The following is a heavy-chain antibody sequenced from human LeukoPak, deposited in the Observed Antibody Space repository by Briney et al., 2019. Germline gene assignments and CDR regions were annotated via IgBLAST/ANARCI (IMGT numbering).Heavy chain of an antibody. J-gene: IGHJ5*02. CDR2: ISGSGGST. CDR1: GFTFITYA. D-gene: IGHD3-10*01. V-gene: IGHV3-23*01. CDR3: ARDSYQDYYGRFDP. Sequence: GGSLRLSCGASGFTFITYAMTWVRQAPGKGLEWVSAISGSGGSTYYADSVNGRFTISRDNSENTLYLQMNGLTAEDTAMYYCARDSYQDYYGRFDPWGQGTLVIVSS.